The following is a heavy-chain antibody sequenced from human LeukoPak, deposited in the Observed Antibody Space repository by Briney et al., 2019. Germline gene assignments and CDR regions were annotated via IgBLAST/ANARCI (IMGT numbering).Heavy chain of an antibody. J-gene: IGHJ6*03. CDR1: GGTFSSYA. D-gene: IGHD5-18*01. V-gene: IGHV1-69*05. CDR2: IIPIFGTA. CDR3: ARVRPIQPGDYYYYYMDV. Sequence: ASVKVSCKASGGTFSSYAISWVRQAPGQGLEWMGGIIPIFGTANYPQKFQGRVTITTDESTSTAYMELSSLRSEDTAVYSCARVRPIQPGDYYYYYMDVWGKGTTVTVSS.